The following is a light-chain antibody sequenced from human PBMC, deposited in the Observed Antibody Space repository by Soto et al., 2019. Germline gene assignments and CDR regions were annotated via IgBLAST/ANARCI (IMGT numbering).Light chain of an antibody. Sequence: EIVLTQSPGTLSLSPGERATLSCRASQSVSSSYLAWYQQKPGQAPRLLIYGASSRATGIPDRFSGSGSGTDFSLTISRLEPEDFAVYYCLQYGSAPPTWTFGQGTKVEIK. CDR3: LQYGSAPPTWT. J-gene: IGKJ1*01. V-gene: IGKV3-20*01. CDR1: QSVSSSY. CDR2: GAS.